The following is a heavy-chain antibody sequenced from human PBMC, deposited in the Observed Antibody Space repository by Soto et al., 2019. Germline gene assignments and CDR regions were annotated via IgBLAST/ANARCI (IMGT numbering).Heavy chain of an antibody. D-gene: IGHD5-18*01. J-gene: IGHJ6*02. CDR1: GFTFSSYA. CDR3: ARVVTPYYYYGMDV. V-gene: IGHV3-30-3*01. Sequence: HPGGSLRLSCAASGFTFSSYAMHWVRQAPGKGLEWVAVISYDGSNKYYADSVKGRFTISRDNSKNTLYLQMNSLRAEDTAVYYCARVVTPYYYYGMDVWGQGTTVTVSS. CDR2: ISYDGSNK.